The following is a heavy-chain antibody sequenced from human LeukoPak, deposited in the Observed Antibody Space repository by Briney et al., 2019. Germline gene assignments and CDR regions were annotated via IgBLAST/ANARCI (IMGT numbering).Heavy chain of an antibody. Sequence: ASVKVSCKASSYTFTNYAFTWVRQAPGQGLEGMGWISAYNGNTNYAQKLQGRVTMTTDTSTSTAYMELRSLRSDDTAVYYCARGLEWLTRRHTWFDPWGQGTLVTVSS. D-gene: IGHD3-3*01. CDR2: ISAYNGNT. CDR1: SYTFTNYA. J-gene: IGHJ5*02. V-gene: IGHV1-18*01. CDR3: ARGLEWLTRRHTWFDP.